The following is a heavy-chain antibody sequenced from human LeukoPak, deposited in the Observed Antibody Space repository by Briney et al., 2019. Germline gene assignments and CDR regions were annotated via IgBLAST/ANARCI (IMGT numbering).Heavy chain of an antibody. Sequence: PGGSLRLSCAASGFTFSSYSMNWVRQAPGKGLEWVSSISSSSSYIYYADSAKGRFTISRDNAKNSLYLQMNSLRAEDTAVYYCARDSTDYVAAAVDYAFDIWGQGTMVTVSS. CDR2: ISSSSSYI. D-gene: IGHD6-13*01. CDR3: ARDSTDYVAAAVDYAFDI. J-gene: IGHJ3*02. CDR1: GFTFSSYS. V-gene: IGHV3-21*01.